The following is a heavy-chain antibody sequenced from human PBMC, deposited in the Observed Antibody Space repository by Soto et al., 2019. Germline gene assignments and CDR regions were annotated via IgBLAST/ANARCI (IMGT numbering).Heavy chain of an antibody. CDR1: GGSISSYY. D-gene: IGHD2-2*01. V-gene: IGHV4-59*12. CDR3: ARAYCISTSCFPFDY. CDR2: IYYSGST. Sequence: SETLSLTCTASGGSISSYYWSWLRQPPGKGLEWIGYIYYSGSTNYNPSLKSRVTISVDTSKNQFSLKLSSVTAADTAVYYCARAYCISTSCFPFDYWGQGTLVTVS. J-gene: IGHJ4*02.